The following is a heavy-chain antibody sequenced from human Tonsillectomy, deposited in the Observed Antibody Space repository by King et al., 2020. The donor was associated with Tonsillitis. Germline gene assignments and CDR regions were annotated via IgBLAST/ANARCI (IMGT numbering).Heavy chain of an antibody. CDR2: IIPIFGTT. V-gene: IGHV1-69*14. CDR3: ASPREQLVRDYYYTGLDV. CDR1: GGTFSSNG. Sequence: VQLVQSGAEVKKPGSSVKVSCKASGGTFSSNGLTWVRQAPGQGLEWMGGIIPIFGTTNYAQKFQGRVTISADKATSTAYMELSSLKSDDTAVYYCASPREQLVRDYYYTGLDVWGQGTPVTVSS. J-gene: IGHJ6*02. D-gene: IGHD6-13*01.